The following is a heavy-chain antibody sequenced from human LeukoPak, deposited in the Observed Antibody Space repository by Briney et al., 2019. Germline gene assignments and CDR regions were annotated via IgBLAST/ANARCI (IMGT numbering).Heavy chain of an antibody. CDR2: IYYSGST. Sequence: PSETLSLTCTVSGGSISSSSYYWGWIRQPPGKGLEWIGSIYYSGSTYYNPSLKSRVTISVDTSKNQFSLKLSSVTAADTAVYYCARESYKTYYDFWSGYYNGYFDLWGRGTLVTVSS. V-gene: IGHV4-39*07. CDR1: GGSISSSSYY. J-gene: IGHJ2*01. CDR3: ARESYKTYYDFWSGYYNGYFDL. D-gene: IGHD3-3*01.